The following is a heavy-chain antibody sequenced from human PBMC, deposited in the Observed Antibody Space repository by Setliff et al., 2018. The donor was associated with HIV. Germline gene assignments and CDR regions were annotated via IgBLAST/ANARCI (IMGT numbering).Heavy chain of an antibody. Sequence: PSETLSLTCAVFGGSFTDIGGSFTDYYWIWIRQPPGKGLEWIGEINHSGSTHYNPSLKSRFTISVDTSKNQFSLKVNSVTAADTAVYYCARWHPPYGFWEEDYWGQGTLVTVSS. D-gene: IGHD3-10*01. CDR2: INHSGST. CDR1: GGSFTDIGGSFTDYY. J-gene: IGHJ4*02. CDR3: ARWHPPYGFWEEDY. V-gene: IGHV4-34*01.